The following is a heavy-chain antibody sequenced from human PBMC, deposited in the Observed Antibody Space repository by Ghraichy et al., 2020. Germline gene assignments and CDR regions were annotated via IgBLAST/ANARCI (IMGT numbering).Heavy chain of an antibody. D-gene: IGHD5-24*01. CDR2: ISHDGNKK. Sequence: GGSLRLSCAASGFTFSSYKMHWVRQAPGKGLEWVAVISHDGNKKDYADSVKGRLTISRDNSQNTLFLQMNNLTPEDTAVYYCARDLNRWQGAFDIWGQGTMVTVSS. CDR3: ARDLNRWQGAFDI. V-gene: IGHV3-30-3*01. CDR1: GFTFSSYK. J-gene: IGHJ3*02.